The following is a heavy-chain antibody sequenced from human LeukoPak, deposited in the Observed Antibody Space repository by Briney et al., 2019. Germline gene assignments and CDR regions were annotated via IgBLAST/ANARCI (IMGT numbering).Heavy chain of an antibody. CDR3: ARDQRYCSSSSCPWEPFDY. CDR2: IKSKSDGGTT. V-gene: IGHV3-15*01. CDR1: GFTFSNAW. D-gene: IGHD2-2*01. Sequence: GGSLRLSCAASGFTFSNAWMNWVRQAPGKGLEWVGRIKSKSDGGTTDYAAPVKGRFTISRDDSKNTLYLQMNSLRAEDTAVYYCARDQRYCSSSSCPWEPFDYWGQGTLVTVSS. J-gene: IGHJ4*02.